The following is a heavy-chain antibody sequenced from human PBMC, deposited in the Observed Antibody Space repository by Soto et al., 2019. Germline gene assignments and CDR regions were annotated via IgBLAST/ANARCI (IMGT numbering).Heavy chain of an antibody. CDR3: AREAPPPELRFLKWHNCDYNGMEV. V-gene: IGHV1-18*01. D-gene: IGHD3-3*01. Sequence: QVQVVQSGDEVKEPGASVKVSCKASGYSFTDFAISWVRQAPGKGLEWMGWISCYDGKTKYAQKFQGRVTMTTDTSTRTAHREVKSLRSDDTASYYSAREAPPPELRFLKWHNCDYNGMEVWGPGNPVT. J-gene: IGHJ6*02. CDR1: GYSFTDFA. CDR2: ISCYDGKT.